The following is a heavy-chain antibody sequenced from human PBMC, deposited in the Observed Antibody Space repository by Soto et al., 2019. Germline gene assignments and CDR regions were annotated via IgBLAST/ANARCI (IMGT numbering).Heavy chain of an antibody. CDR1: GGSISNHY. CDR2: IYYNGNT. V-gene: IGHV4-59*11. D-gene: IGHD7-27*01. CDR3: TRANWYSEY. Sequence: QVQLQESGPGLVKPSETLSLTCSVSGGSISNHYWSWIRQPPGKGLEWIGYIYYNGNTNYNPSLKSRVTMPADTSRNQISLKLTTVTAADTAVYYCTRANWYSEYWGQGTLVTVSS. J-gene: IGHJ4*02.